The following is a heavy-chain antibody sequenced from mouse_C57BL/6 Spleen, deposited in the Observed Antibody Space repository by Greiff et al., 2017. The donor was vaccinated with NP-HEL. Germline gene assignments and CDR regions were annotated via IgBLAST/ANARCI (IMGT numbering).Heavy chain of an antibody. Sequence: VQLQQSGPELVKPGASVKISCKASGYTFTDYYMNWVKQSHGKSLEWIGDINPNNGGTSYNQKFKGKATLTVDKSSSTAYMELRSLTSEDSAVYYCARRRDGYYYYYAMDYWGQGTSVTVSS. CDR2: INPNNGGT. V-gene: IGHV1-26*01. J-gene: IGHJ4*01. D-gene: IGHD2-3*01. CDR1: GYTFTDYY. CDR3: ARRRDGYYYYYAMDY.